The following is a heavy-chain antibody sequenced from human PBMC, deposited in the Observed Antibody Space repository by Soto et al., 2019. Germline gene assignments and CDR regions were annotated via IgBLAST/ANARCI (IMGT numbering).Heavy chain of an antibody. CDR1: GFTLTTYS. CDR3: ARGAVTGTSLFDY. J-gene: IGHJ4*02. D-gene: IGHD6-19*01. CDR2: INKNGFTI. Sequence: GSLRLSCAVSGFTLTTYSMNWVRQAPGKGLEWISFINKNGFTIYYADSVKGRFTISRDYAKNSLYLQMDSLRHEDTAVYYCARGAVTGTSLFDYWGLGTLVTVSS. V-gene: IGHV3-48*02.